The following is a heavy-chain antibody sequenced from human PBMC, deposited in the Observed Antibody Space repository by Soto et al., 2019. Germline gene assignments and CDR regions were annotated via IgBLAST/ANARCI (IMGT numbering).Heavy chain of an antibody. V-gene: IGHV3-30-3*01. CDR1: GFSFNRHG. Sequence: GGSLRLSCEASGFSFNRHGIHWVRQAPGKGLEWVAVISYDGGNQAYADPVKGRFSISRDNSKNTVYLQMNSLRAEDTAVYYCARDRSSTYYYYGMDLWGQGTTVTVSS. D-gene: IGHD6-19*01. J-gene: IGHJ6*02. CDR2: ISYDGGNQ. CDR3: ARDRSSTYYYYGMDL.